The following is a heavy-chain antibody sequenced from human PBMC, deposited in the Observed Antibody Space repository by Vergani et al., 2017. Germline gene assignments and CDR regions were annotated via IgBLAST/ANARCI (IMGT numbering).Heavy chain of an antibody. V-gene: IGHV1-69*01. Sequence: QVQLVQSGAEVKKPGASVKVSCKASGYTFTGYYMHWVRQAPGQGLEWMGRINPIFGTANYAQKFQGRVTITADESTSTAYMELSSLRSEDTAVYYCARSQEHNSTTVVTPGTYWYFDLWGRGTLVTVSS. D-gene: IGHD4-23*01. CDR3: ARSQEHNSTTVVTPGTYWYFDL. CDR2: INPIFGTA. CDR1: GYTFTGYY. J-gene: IGHJ2*01.